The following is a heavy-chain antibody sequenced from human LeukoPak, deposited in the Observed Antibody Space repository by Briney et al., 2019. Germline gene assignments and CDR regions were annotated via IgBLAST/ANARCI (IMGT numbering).Heavy chain of an antibody. CDR1: GFTFSSYA. V-gene: IGHV3-48*03. Sequence: GGTLRLSCAASGFTFSSYAMNWVRQAPGKGLEGISVMSGSGGSTIYYPDSVKRRFTISRDNAKNSLYLQMNSLRAEDTAVYYCARGQLLWSSNAFDIWGQGTMVTVSS. CDR2: MSGSGGSTI. J-gene: IGHJ3*02. D-gene: IGHD3-10*01. CDR3: ARGQLLWSSNAFDI.